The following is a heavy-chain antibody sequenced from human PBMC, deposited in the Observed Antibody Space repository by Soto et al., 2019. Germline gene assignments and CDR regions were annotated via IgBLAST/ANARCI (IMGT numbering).Heavy chain of an antibody. Sequence: QVQLVQSGAEVKKPGSSVKVSCKASGGTFSSYAISWVRQAPGQGLEWMGGIIPIFGTANYAQKFQGRVTITADESTSTAYMKLSSLRSEDTAVYYCASAYCSGGSCYDRFDYWGQGTLVTVSS. CDR1: GGTFSSYA. CDR3: ASAYCSGGSCYDRFDY. J-gene: IGHJ4*02. D-gene: IGHD2-15*01. V-gene: IGHV1-69*12. CDR2: IIPIFGTA.